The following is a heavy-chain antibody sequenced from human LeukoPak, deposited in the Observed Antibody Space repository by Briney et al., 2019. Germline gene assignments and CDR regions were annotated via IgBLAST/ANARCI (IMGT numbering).Heavy chain of an antibody. Sequence: GGSLRLSCAASGVTFSDYYMSCIRQAPGKGLEWVSYISSSSSYTNYADSVKGRFTISRDNAKNSLYLQMNSLRAEDTAVYYCARDHAVTTVRMDVWGQGTTVTVSS. V-gene: IGHV3-11*06. CDR3: ARDHAVTTVRMDV. CDR1: GVTFSDYY. CDR2: ISSSSSYT. D-gene: IGHD4-17*01. J-gene: IGHJ6*02.